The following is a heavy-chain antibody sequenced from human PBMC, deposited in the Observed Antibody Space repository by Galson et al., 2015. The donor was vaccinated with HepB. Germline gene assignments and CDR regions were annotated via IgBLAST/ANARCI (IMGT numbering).Heavy chain of an antibody. V-gene: IGHV3-33*08. CDR1: GFTFSSYG. D-gene: IGHD3-10*01. Sequence: SLRLSCAASGFTFSSYGVHWVRQAPGKGLEWVAVIWYDGSNKYYADSVKGRFTISRDNSKNTLYLRMNSLRAEDTAVYYCARGASPYYYGSGSYNWFDPWGQGTLVTVSS. CDR2: IWYDGSNK. J-gene: IGHJ5*02. CDR3: ARGASPYYYGSGSYNWFDP.